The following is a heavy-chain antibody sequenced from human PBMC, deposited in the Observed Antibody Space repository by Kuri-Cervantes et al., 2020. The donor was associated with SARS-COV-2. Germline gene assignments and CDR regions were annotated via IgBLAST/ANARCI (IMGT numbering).Heavy chain of an antibody. D-gene: IGHD4-17*01. CDR3: ARPDGRGLHPFDY. Sequence: GESLKISCAASGFTFSSYAMHWVRQAPGKGLEWVAVISYDGRNKYYADSVKGRFTISRDNSKNTLYLQMNSLRAEDTAVYYCARPDGRGLHPFDYWGQGTLVTVSS. CDR1: GFTFSSYA. V-gene: IGHV3-30*04. CDR2: ISYDGRNK. J-gene: IGHJ4*02.